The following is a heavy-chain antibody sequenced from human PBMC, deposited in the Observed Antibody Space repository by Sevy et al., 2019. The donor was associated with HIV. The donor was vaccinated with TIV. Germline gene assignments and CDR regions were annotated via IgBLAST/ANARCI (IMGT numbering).Heavy chain of an antibody. V-gene: IGHV3-30*02. CDR2: IRYDGSNK. J-gene: IGHJ6*02. Sequence: GGSLRLSCAASGFTFSSYGMHWVRQAPGKGLEWVAFIRYDGSNKYYADSVKGRFTMSRDNSKNTMYLQMNSLRAEGTAVYYYAKDPSSSGWSSMDVWGQRTTVTVSS. CDR3: AKDPSSSGWSSMDV. CDR1: GFTFSSYG. D-gene: IGHD6-19*01.